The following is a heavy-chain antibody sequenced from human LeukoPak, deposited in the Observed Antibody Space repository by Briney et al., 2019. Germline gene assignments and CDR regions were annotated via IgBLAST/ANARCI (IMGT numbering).Heavy chain of an antibody. CDR3: ARRSRNGLDAFDI. CDR1: AYTFTGYY. V-gene: IGHV1-2*02. Sequence: ASVKVSCKASAYTFTGYYLHWVRQAPGQGPEWMGWIDPNNGDTEYEQKFQGRVTMTRVRSISTAYMELSRLTSDDTAVYYCARRSRNGLDAFDIWGQGTMVTVSS. J-gene: IGHJ3*02. CDR2: IDPNNGDT. D-gene: IGHD2-8*01.